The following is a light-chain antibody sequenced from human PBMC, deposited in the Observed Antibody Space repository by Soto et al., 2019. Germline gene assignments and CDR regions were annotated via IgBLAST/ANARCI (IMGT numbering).Light chain of an antibody. CDR3: QQYGGSPIT. CDR2: GAS. V-gene: IGKV3-20*01. Sequence: IVLTQSPGTLSLSTGERVTLSCRASQSVTTRLAWYQHKPGQAPRLLMSGASSRASGVPVRFSGSGSGTDFTLTISRLEPEDFALYYCQQYGGSPITFGLGTRLEIK. CDR1: QSVTTR. J-gene: IGKJ5*01.